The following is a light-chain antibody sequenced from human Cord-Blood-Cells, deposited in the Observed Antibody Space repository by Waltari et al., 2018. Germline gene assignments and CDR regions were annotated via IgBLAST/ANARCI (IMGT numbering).Light chain of an antibody. CDR2: QDS. CDR1: NMGDKY. J-gene: IGLJ2*01. Sequence: SSELTQPPSASVSPVQTASITCSGDNMGDKYACWYQQKPGQSPVLVIYQDSKRPSGIPRRCSGSNSGNTATLTISGTQAMDEADYYCQAWDSSTVVFGGGTKLTVL. V-gene: IGLV3-1*01. CDR3: QAWDSSTVV.